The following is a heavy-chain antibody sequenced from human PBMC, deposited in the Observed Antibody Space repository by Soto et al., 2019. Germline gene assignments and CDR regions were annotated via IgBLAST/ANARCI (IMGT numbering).Heavy chain of an antibody. V-gene: IGHV1-8*01. Sequence: ASVRVSCKASGYSFTSLDINWVRQTAGQGLEWMGWMEPSTGRTGYAQKFQGRVTMTRDTSINTAYMELTTLTSDDTAFYYCARGVSAGVDYWGQGTLVTVSS. J-gene: IGHJ4*02. CDR3: ARGVSAGVDY. CDR1: GYSFTSLD. D-gene: IGHD1-26*01. CDR2: MEPSTGRT.